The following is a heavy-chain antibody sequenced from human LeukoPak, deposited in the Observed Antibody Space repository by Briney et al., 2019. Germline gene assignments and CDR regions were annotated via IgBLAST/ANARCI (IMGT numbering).Heavy chain of an antibody. D-gene: IGHD2-2*01. Sequence: GGSLRLSCAASGFIFSSYWMSWVRQAPGKGLEWVANIKEDGSEKYYVDSVKGRFAISRDNAKNSLYLQTNSLRAEDTAVYYCARRALRYCSSTSCPAQYYGVDVWGKGTTVTVSS. CDR2: IKEDGSEK. J-gene: IGHJ6*04. CDR3: ARRALRYCSSTSCPAQYYGVDV. V-gene: IGHV3-7*03. CDR1: GFIFSSYW.